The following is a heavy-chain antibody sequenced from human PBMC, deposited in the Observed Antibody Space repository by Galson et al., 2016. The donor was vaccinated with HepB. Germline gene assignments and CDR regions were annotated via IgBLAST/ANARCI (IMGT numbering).Heavy chain of an antibody. Sequence: SLRLSCAASGFTFSNFAMTWVRQSPGKGLEWVSVVYSDGTTYYADSVKGRFAISRDTAKNTLYLQMNSLRAEDTAIYYCARDLSGYYYGLDIWGRGTTVTVSS. J-gene: IGHJ6*02. CDR2: VYSDGTT. CDR3: ARDLSGYYYGLDI. CDR1: GFTFSNFA. D-gene: IGHD1-26*01. V-gene: IGHV3-53*01.